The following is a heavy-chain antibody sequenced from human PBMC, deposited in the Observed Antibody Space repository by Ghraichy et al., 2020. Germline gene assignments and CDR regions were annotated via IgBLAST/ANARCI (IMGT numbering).Heavy chain of an antibody. Sequence: LSLTCAASGFTFSSYAMSWVRQAPGKGLEWVSAISGSGGSTYYADSVKGRFTISRDNSKNTLYLQMNSLRAEDTAVYYCAKASSILYWYFDLWGRGTLVTVSS. CDR3: AKASSILYWYFDL. J-gene: IGHJ2*01. CDR2: ISGSGGST. V-gene: IGHV3-23*01. CDR1: GFTFSSYA.